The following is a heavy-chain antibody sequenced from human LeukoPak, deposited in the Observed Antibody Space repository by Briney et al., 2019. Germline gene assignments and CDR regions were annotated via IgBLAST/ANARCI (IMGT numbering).Heavy chain of an antibody. CDR2: IKEDGSEK. J-gene: IGHJ4*02. CDR3: ARVAWPHYFDY. V-gene: IGHV3-7*01. D-gene: IGHD2-21*01. CDR1: GFSFRSCW. Sequence: PGGSLRLSCAASGFSFRSCWMSWVRQAPGKGLEWVANIKEDGSEKYYVDSVKGRFTISRDNAENALYLQMNSLRAEDTAVYYCARVAWPHYFDYWGQGTLVTDSS.